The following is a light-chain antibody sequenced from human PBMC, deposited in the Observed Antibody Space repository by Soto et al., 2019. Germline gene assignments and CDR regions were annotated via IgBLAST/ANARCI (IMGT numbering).Light chain of an antibody. J-gene: IGKJ5*01. CDR3: QQYGSSPSVT. Sequence: EIVLTQSPGTLSLSPGERATLSFRASQSVSSSYLAWYQQKPGQAPRLLIYRASTRAAGVPARFSGSGSGTDFTLTISSLEPEDFAVYYCQQYGSSPSVTFGQGTRLEIK. CDR1: QSVSSSY. CDR2: RAS. V-gene: IGKV3-20*01.